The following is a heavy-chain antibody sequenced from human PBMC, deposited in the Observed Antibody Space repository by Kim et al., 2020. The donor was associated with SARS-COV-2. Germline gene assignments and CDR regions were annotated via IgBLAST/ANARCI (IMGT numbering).Heavy chain of an antibody. CDR1: AGSVNSGSYY. CDR3: ARERMSDAFDI. Sequence: SETLSLTCTVSAGSVNSGSYYWSWIRQPPGKGLEWIGYVYYSGNTNYNPSLKNRVTISLDTSKNQFSLKLSSVTAADTAVYYCARERMSDAFDIWGQGTMVTVSS. CDR2: VYYSGNT. J-gene: IGHJ3*02. V-gene: IGHV4-61*01.